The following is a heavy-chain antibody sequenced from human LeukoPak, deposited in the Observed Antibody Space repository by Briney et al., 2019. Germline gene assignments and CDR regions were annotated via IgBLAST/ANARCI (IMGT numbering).Heavy chain of an antibody. Sequence: GGSLRLSCAASGFTFTTYAMGWVRQSPGKGLEWVSSISGGGGGTYYAEFVKGRFTISRDNSKNTLYLQMNSLRAEDTAVYYCANEVRPNDYWGQGTLVTVSS. D-gene: IGHD1-1*01. J-gene: IGHJ4*02. CDR2: ISGGGGGT. V-gene: IGHV3-23*01. CDR3: ANEVRPNDY. CDR1: GFTFTTYA.